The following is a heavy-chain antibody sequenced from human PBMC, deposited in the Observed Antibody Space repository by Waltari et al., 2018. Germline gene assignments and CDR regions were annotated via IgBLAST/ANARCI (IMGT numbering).Heavy chain of an antibody. CDR2: INAGNGNT. D-gene: IGHD1-1*01. CDR1: GYTFTSYA. V-gene: IGHV1-3*01. CDR3: AGDKNWNDPARDNDAFDI. J-gene: IGHJ3*02. Sequence: QVQLVQSGAEVKKPGASVKVSCKASGYTFTSYAMHWVRQAPGQRLEWMGWINAGNGNTKYSQKFQGRVTITRDTSASTAYMELSSLRSEDTAVYYCAGDKNWNDPARDNDAFDIWGQGTMVTVSS.